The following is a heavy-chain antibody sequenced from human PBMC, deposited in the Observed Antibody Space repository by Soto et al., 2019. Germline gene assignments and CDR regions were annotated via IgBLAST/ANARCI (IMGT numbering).Heavy chain of an antibody. CDR1: GGSMRSYY. Sequence: SETLSLTCSVSGGSMRSYYWSWIRQSPEKGLEWIGYFYHSGNSNYNPSLKSRVTISFDTSKNQLSLSLGSVTAADTAVYFCARISSVDPYGYVNGGLDVWGQGTTVT. J-gene: IGHJ6*02. CDR2: FYHSGNS. D-gene: IGHD5-18*01. CDR3: ARISSVDPYGYVNGGLDV. V-gene: IGHV4-59*01.